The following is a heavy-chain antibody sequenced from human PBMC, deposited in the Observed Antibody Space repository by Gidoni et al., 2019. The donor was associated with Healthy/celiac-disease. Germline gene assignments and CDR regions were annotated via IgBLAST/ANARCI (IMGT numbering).Heavy chain of an antibody. Sequence: EVQLVESGGGLVQPGRSLRLSCTASGFTFGAYAMSWFRQAPGKGLEWVGFIRSKAYGGTTEYAASVKGRFTISRDDSKSIAYLQMNSLNTEDTAVYYCTRTVVHRYYDILTGIDYWGQGTLVTVSS. CDR2: IRSKAYGGTT. V-gene: IGHV3-49*03. CDR3: TRTVVHRYYDILTGIDY. D-gene: IGHD3-9*01. CDR1: GFTFGAYA. J-gene: IGHJ4*02.